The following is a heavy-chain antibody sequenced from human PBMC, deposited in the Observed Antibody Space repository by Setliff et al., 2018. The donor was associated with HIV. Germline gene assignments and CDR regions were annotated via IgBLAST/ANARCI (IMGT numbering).Heavy chain of an antibody. D-gene: IGHD1-26*01. CDR1: GYSFNNYW. V-gene: IGHV5-51*01. CDR2: IYPGDSDT. CDR3: ARPRRPYSGSYYDGFDI. J-gene: IGHJ3*02. Sequence: PGESLKISCKGSGYSFNNYWIGWVRQMSGKGLEWMGIIYPGDSDTRYSPSFQGQVTISADKSISTAYLQWSSLKASDTAMFYCARPRRPYSGSYYDGFDIWGQGTMVTVSS.